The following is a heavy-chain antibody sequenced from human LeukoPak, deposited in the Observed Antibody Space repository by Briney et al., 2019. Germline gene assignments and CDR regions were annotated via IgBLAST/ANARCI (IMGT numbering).Heavy chain of an antibody. J-gene: IGHJ4*02. CDR1: GFTFSSYG. Sequence: GGSLRLSCAASGFTFSSYGMHWVRQAPGKGLEWVAFIRYDGSNKYYADSEKGRFTISRDNSKNTLYLQMNSLRAEDTAVYYCARDRESSSWFDYWGQGTLVTVSS. CDR2: IRYDGSNK. CDR3: ARDRESSSWFDY. V-gene: IGHV3-30*02. D-gene: IGHD6-13*01.